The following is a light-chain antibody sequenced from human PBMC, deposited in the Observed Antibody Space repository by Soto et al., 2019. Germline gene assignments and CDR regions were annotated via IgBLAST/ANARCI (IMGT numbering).Light chain of an antibody. CDR3: CAGTSVV. CDR1: SSDVGGYNY. Sequence: QSALTQPRSVSGSPGQSVAISCTGTSSDVGGYNYVSWYQQHPGKAPKLIIYDVSARPSGVPDRFSGSKSGNTASLTISGLQAEDEADYYCCAGTSVVFGGVTKLTVL. CDR2: DVS. V-gene: IGLV2-11*01. J-gene: IGLJ2*01.